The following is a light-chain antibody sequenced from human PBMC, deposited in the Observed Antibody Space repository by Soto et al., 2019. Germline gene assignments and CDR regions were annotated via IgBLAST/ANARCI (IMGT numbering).Light chain of an antibody. CDR1: SSDVGSYNL. V-gene: IGLV2-23*01. CDR3: CSYAGSSTPRV. Sequence: QSALTQPASVSGSPGQSITISCTGTSSDVGSYNLVSWYQQHPGKAPKLMIYEGSKWPSGVSNRFSGSKSGNTASLTISGLQAEDEADYYCCSYAGSSTPRVFGGGTKLTVL. CDR2: EGS. J-gene: IGLJ2*01.